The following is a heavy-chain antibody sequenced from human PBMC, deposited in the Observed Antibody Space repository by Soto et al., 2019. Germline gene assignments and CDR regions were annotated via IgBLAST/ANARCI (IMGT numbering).Heavy chain of an antibody. J-gene: IGHJ6*02. V-gene: IGHV4-34*01. Sequence: QVQLQQWGAGLLKPSETLSLNCAVYGGSFYWTWIRQPPGKGLEWIGEIRHSGSTNYNPSLKSRVSISIDRSKSQVSLTVYSVTAADTAVYYCARGGVDYDYAVDVWGQGTTVTVSS. CDR3: ARGGVDYDYAVDV. CDR1: GGSFY. CDR2: IRHSGST.